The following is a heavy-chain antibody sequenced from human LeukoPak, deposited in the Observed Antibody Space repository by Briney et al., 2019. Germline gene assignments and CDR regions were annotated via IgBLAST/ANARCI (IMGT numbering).Heavy chain of an antibody. CDR3: ARDPLRYLRVGHYDY. D-gene: IGHD3-9*01. CDR1: GFTFSNSA. V-gene: IGHV3-21*01. J-gene: IGHJ4*02. Sequence: PGGSLRLSCAASGFTFSNSAMNWLRQAPGKGLEWVSSIDYDSSHIYYAASVRGRFTISRDNARNSVYLQMNSLRVEDTAVYYCARDPLRYLRVGHYDYWGQGTLVAVSS. CDR2: IDYDSSHI.